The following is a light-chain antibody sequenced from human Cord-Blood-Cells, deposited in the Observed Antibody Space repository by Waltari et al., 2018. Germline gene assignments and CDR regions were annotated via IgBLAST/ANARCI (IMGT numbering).Light chain of an antibody. CDR1: HSISSW. CDR3: QQYNSYSRT. J-gene: IGKJ1*01. Sequence: DIQMTQSPSTLSGSVGARVTITCRASHSISSWLAWYQQKPGKAPKLLIYKASSLESGVPSRFSGSGSGTEFTLTISSLQPDDFATYYCQQYNSYSRTFGQGTKVEIK. V-gene: IGKV1-5*03. CDR2: KAS.